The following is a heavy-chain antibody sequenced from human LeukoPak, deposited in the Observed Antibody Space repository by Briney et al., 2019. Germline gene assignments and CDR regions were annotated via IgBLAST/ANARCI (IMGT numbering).Heavy chain of an antibody. J-gene: IGHJ4*02. V-gene: IGHV4-34*08. CDR2: INHSGST. D-gene: IGHD1-26*01. CDR1: GFTFSSYS. CDR3: ILVVARGSYYFDY. Sequence: GSLRLSCAASGFTFSSYSMNWIGQPPGKGLEWIGEINHSGSTNYNPSLKSRVTISVDTSKNQFSLKLSSVTAADTAVYYCILVVARGSYYFDYWGQGTLVTVSS.